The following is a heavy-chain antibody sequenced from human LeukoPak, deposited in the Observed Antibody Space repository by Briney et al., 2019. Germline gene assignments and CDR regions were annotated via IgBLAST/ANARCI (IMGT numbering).Heavy chain of an antibody. Sequence: GGSLRLSCAASGFTFSTYNMNWVRQAPGKGLEWVSYISSSSSIIYYADSVKGRFTISRDNAKNSLYLQMNSLRAEDTAVYYCARSQPLYYYGMDVWGQGTTVTVSS. J-gene: IGHJ6*02. CDR2: ISSSSSII. CDR1: GFTFSTYN. CDR3: ARSQPLYYYGMDV. V-gene: IGHV3-48*04.